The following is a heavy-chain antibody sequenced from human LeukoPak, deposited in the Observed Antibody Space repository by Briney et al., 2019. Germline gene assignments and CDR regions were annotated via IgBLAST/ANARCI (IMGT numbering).Heavy chain of an antibody. CDR3: ARGGIAVASYVFDY. CDR1: GGSISSGGYY. V-gene: IGHV4-30-2*01. J-gene: IGHJ4*02. Sequence: PSETLSLTCTVSGGSISSGGYYWSWIRQPPGKGLEWIGYIYHSGSAYYNPSLKSRVTISVDRSKNQFSLKLSSVTAADTAVYYCARGGIAVASYVFDYWGQGTLVTVSS. CDR2: IYHSGSA. D-gene: IGHD6-19*01.